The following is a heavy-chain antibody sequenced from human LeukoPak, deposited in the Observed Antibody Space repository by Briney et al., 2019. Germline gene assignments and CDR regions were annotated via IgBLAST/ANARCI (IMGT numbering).Heavy chain of an antibody. D-gene: IGHD1-26*01. V-gene: IGHV4-4*07. J-gene: IGHJ4*02. Sequence: SETLSLTCTVSGGSISSYYWSWIRQPAGKGLEWIGRIYTSGSTNYDASLKSRVSMSVDTSKNQFSLKLSSVTAADTAVFYCARENSGSYREFDYWGQGTLVTASS. CDR1: GGSISSYY. CDR2: IYTSGST. CDR3: ARENSGSYREFDY.